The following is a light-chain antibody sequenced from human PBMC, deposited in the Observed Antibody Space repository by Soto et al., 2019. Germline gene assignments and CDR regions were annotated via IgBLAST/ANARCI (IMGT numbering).Light chain of an antibody. J-gene: IGLJ1*01. CDR1: SSDVGAYNY. V-gene: IGLV2-14*01. CDR3: SSYTGSSTLHV. CDR2: EVS. Sequence: QSALTQPASVSGSPGQSITVSCTGTSSDVGAYNYVSWYQQNPGKAPKLMIYEVSYRPSGVSNRFSGSKSGNTASLTISGLQAEDEGDYYCSSYTGSSTLHVFGTGTKVTVL.